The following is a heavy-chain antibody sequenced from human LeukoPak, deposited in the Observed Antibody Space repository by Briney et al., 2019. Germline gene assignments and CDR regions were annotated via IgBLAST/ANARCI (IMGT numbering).Heavy chain of an antibody. J-gene: IGHJ4*02. CDR3: ARVNFIAARPDLDY. CDR1: GFTVSSYS. D-gene: IGHD6-6*01. V-gene: IGHV3-21*01. Sequence: GGSLRLSCAASGFTVSSYSMNWVRQAPGKGLEWVSSISSSSSYIYYADSVKGRFTISRDNAKNSLYLQMNSLRAEGTAVYYCARVNFIAARPDLDYWGQGTLVTVSS. CDR2: ISSSSSYI.